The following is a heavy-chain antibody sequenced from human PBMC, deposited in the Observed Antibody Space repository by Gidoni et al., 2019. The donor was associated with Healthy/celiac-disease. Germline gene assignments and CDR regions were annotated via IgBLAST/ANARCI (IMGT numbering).Heavy chain of an antibody. CDR2: ISYDGSNK. J-gene: IGHJ4*02. Sequence: QVQLVESGGGVVQPGRSLRLSCAASGFTFSSYGMHWVRQAPGKGLEWVAVISYDGSNKYYADSVKGRFTISRDNSKNTLYLQMNSLRAEDTAVYYCAKDRGIAARPAGSFDYWGQGTLVTVSS. CDR1: GFTFSSYG. D-gene: IGHD6-6*01. V-gene: IGHV3-30*18. CDR3: AKDRGIAARPAGSFDY.